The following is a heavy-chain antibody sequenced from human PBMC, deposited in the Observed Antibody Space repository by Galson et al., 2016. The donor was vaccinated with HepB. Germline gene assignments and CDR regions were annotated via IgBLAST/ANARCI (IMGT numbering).Heavy chain of an antibody. J-gene: IGHJ6*02. CDR1: GFTFSSYG. Sequence: SLRLSCAASGFTFSSYGMHWVRQAPGKGLEWVAVIWYDGSNKYYADSVKGRFTISRDNSKNTMYLQMNSLRAEDTAVYYCARSKGYYYYAMDVWGQGTTVTVSS. CDR2: IWYDGSNK. V-gene: IGHV3-33*01. CDR3: ARSKGYYYYAMDV.